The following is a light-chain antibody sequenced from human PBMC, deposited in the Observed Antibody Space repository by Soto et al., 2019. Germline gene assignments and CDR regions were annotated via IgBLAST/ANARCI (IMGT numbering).Light chain of an antibody. V-gene: IGKV3-11*01. CDR2: DAS. Sequence: EIVLTLSPATLSLSPGEIATLSCRTSQSVGTYLAWYQHNPGQAPRLLIYDASDRATGVPARFSGSGSGTDFTLTISSPGPEGVAVYYCQQGYNRPYTLGQGTKLEIK. J-gene: IGKJ2*01. CDR1: QSVGTY. CDR3: QQGYNRPYT.